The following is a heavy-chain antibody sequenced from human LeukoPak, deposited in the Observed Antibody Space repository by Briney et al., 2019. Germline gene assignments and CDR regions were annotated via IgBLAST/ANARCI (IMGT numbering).Heavy chain of an antibody. D-gene: IGHD3-10*01. CDR2: INPNSGGT. Sequence: ASVKVSCKASGYTFTGYYMHWVRQAPGQGLEWMGWINPNSGGTNYAQKFQGRVTMTRDTSISTAYMELSRLRSDDTAVYYCARGGTYYYGSGREDAFDIWGQGTMVTVSS. CDR1: GYTFTGYY. J-gene: IGHJ3*02. CDR3: ARGGTYYYGSGREDAFDI. V-gene: IGHV1-2*02.